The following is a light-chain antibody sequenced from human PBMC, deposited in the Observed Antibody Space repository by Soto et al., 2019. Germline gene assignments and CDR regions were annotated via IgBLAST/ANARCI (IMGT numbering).Light chain of an antibody. Sequence: VLTQSPATLSLSPGERVTLSCRASQSISGYLAWYQQKPGQPSRLLIYDASNRATGIPPRFSGSGSGTDFTLTISSLEAEDFALYFCQQRSSWPQTFGGGTKVDIK. V-gene: IGKV3-11*01. J-gene: IGKJ4*01. CDR3: QQRSSWPQT. CDR2: DAS. CDR1: QSISGY.